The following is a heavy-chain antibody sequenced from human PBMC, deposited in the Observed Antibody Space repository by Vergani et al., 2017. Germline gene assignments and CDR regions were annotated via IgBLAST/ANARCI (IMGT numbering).Heavy chain of an antibody. CDR2: INPNSGGT. CDR1: GYTFTGYY. D-gene: IGHD3-10*01. J-gene: IGHJ3*02. V-gene: IGHV1-2*02. Sequence: QVQLVQSGAEVKKPGASVKVSCKASGYTFTGYYMHWVRQAPGQGLEWMGWINPNSGGTNYAQKFQGRVTMTRDTSISTAYMELSRLRSDDTAVYYSARRVTMVRGVRKYAFDIWGQGTMVTVSS. CDR3: ARRVTMVRGVRKYAFDI.